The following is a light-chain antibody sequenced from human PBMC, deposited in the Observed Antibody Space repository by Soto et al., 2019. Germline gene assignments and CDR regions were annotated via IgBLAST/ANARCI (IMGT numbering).Light chain of an antibody. V-gene: IGKV1-39*01. J-gene: IGKJ4*01. CDR2: AAS. CDR3: QQSYSTPPST. Sequence: DIQMTQSPSSLSASVGDRFTITCRASQSISSYLNWYQQKPGKAPKLLIYAASSLQSGVPSRFSGSGSGTDFTLTISSLQPEDFATYYCQQSYSTPPSTFGGGTKWIS. CDR1: QSISSY.